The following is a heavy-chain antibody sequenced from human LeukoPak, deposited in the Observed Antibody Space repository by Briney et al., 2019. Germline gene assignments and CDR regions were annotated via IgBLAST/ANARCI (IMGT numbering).Heavy chain of an antibody. J-gene: IGHJ6*02. CDR1: GFTFSSYA. CDR3: ARVLQVRGVIYYYYGMDV. D-gene: IGHD3-10*01. CDR2: ISGSGGST. V-gene: IGHV3-23*01. Sequence: PGGSLRLSCAASGFTFSSYAMSWVRQAPGKGLEWVSAISGSGGSTYYADSVKGRFTISRDNSKNTLYLQMNSLRAEDTAVYYCARVLQVRGVIYYYYGMDVWGQGTTVTVSS.